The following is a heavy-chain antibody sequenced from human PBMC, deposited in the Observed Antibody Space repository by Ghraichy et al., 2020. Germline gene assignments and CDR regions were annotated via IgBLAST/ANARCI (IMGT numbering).Heavy chain of an antibody. D-gene: IGHD6-25*01. J-gene: IGHJ5*02. CDR2: IYTTGST. Sequence: SETLSLTCSVSGGSVSSGTYYWTWIRQPPGKALEWIGYIYTTGSTDYNPSLKSRLTVSLDTSKNQFSLKLRSVTAADTAVYFCARDLRGYVHPYNYSDPWGQGTLVTVSS. CDR1: GGSVSSGTYY. CDR3: ARDLRGYVHPYNYSDP. V-gene: IGHV4-61*01.